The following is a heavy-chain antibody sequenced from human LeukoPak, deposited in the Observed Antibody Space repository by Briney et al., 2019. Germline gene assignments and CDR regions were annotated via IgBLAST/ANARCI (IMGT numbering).Heavy chain of an antibody. J-gene: IGHJ4*02. Sequence: PSETLSLTCTVSGGSISSSSYYWGWIRQPPGKGLEWIGSIYYSGSTYYNPSLKSRVTISVDTSKNQFSLKLSSVTAADTAVYYCARDSRMVRGVKRRADYWGQGTLVTVSS. CDR3: ARDSRMVRGVKRRADY. CDR2: IYYSGST. V-gene: IGHV4-39*07. D-gene: IGHD3-10*01. CDR1: GGSISSSSYY.